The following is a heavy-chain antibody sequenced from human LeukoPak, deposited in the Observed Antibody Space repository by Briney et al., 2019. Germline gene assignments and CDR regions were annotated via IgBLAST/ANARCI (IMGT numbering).Heavy chain of an antibody. V-gene: IGHV3-30*01. J-gene: IGHJ4*02. Sequence: GRSLRLSCAASGFTFTTYAIHWVRQAPGKGLEWVAVISYDGIDKYYADFVQGRFTISRDNSKNTLYLEMNSLRPEDMAVYYCARDADIGVLDYWGQGTLVTVSS. CDR1: GFTFTTYA. CDR3: ARDADIGVLDY. D-gene: IGHD5-12*01. CDR2: ISYDGIDK.